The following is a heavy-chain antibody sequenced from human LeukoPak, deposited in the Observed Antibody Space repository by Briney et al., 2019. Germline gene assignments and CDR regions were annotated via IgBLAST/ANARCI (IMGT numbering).Heavy chain of an antibody. CDR2: ISAYNGNT. D-gene: IGHD3-10*01. V-gene: IGHV1-18*01. CDR1: GYTFTSYG. Sequence: GASMKVSCKASGYTFTSYGISWVRQAPGQGLEWMGWISAYNGNTNYAQKLQGRVTMTTGTSTSTAYMELRSLRSDDTAVYYCARGDIMVRGTKPVAFDIWGQGTMVTVSS. J-gene: IGHJ3*02. CDR3: ARGDIMVRGTKPVAFDI.